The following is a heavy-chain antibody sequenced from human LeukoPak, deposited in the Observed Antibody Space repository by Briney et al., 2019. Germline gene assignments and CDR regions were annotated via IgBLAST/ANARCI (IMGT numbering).Heavy chain of an antibody. V-gene: IGHV3-48*03. J-gene: IGHJ4*02. CDR2: VSSSGSTI. D-gene: IGHD6-19*01. CDR3: ARYSSGWPSFDY. CDR1: GFTFSSYE. Sequence: GGSLRLSCAASGFTFSSYEMNWVRQAPGKGLEWVSYVSSSGSTIYYADSVKGRFTISRDNAKNSLYLQMNSLRAEDTAVYYCARYSSGWPSFDYWGQGTLVTVSS.